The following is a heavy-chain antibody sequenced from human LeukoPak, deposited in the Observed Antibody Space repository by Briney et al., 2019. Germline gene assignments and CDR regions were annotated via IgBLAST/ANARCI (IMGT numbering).Heavy chain of an antibody. V-gene: IGHV1-69*13. Sequence: ASVKVSCKASGGTFSSYAISWVRQAPGQGLEWMGGNIPIFDTANYAQKFQGRVTITADESTSTAYMELSSLRSEDTAVYYCAREELRFLEWPLYYYMDVWGKGTTVTVSS. D-gene: IGHD3-3*01. CDR2: NIPIFDTA. J-gene: IGHJ6*03. CDR1: GGTFSSYA. CDR3: AREELRFLEWPLYYYMDV.